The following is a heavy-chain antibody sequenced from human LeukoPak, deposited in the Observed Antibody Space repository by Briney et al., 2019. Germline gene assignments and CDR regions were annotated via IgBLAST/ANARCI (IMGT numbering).Heavy chain of an antibody. CDR1: GYTFTRYG. J-gene: IGHJ5*02. V-gene: IGHV1-18*01. CDR2: ISANNDAT. D-gene: IGHD2-15*01. Sequence: SVKVSCKASGYTFTRYGSSWVRQPPGRGLEWIGWISANNDATRYAQNFQGRVTMTADAPTTVYMELSGLKSDDTAVYYCARDFYSSGGTWSDCFDPWGQGTVVTVSS. CDR3: ARDFYSSGGTWSDCFDP.